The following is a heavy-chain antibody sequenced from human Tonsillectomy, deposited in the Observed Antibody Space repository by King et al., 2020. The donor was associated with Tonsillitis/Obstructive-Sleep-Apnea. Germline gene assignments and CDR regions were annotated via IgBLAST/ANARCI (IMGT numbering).Heavy chain of an antibody. J-gene: IGHJ4*02. D-gene: IGHD6-6*01. CDR2: IYNSVST. CDR3: AREGGSSLDY. V-gene: IGHV4-59*01. Sequence: VQLQESGRGLVKPSETLSLTCTVSGGSISGSYWSWIRQPPGKGLEWIGYIYNSVSTNYNPSLKSRVTISVDTSKNQFSLRLSSVTAADTAVYYCAREGGSSLDYWGQGTLVTVSS. CDR1: GGSISGSY.